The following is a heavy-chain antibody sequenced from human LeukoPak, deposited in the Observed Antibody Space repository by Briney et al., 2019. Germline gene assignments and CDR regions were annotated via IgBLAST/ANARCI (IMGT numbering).Heavy chain of an antibody. V-gene: IGHV3-7*03. CDR1: GFTFSDYW. CDR3: ARGSAFGGVIVWIDY. J-gene: IGHJ4*02. D-gene: IGHD3-16*02. CDR2: IKRDGSDQ. Sequence: PGGSLRLSCAASGFTFSDYWMNWVRQTPGKGLEWVANIKRDGSDQNYVDSVKGRFTISRDNAKNSLYLQMNSLRAEDTAVYFCARGSAFGGVIVWIDYWGQGTLVTVSS.